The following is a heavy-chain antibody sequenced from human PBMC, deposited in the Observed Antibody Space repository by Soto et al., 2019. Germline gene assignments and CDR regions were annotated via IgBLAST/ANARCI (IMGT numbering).Heavy chain of an antibody. J-gene: IGHJ4*02. CDR1: GGTFSSYA. V-gene: IGHV1-69*13. Sequence: SVKVSCKASGGTFSSYAISWVRQAPGQGLEWMGGIIPIFGTANYAQKFQGRVTITADESTSTAYMELSSLRSEDTAVYYCAREDSSSRQFDYWGQRTLVTVSS. CDR3: AREDSSSRQFDY. D-gene: IGHD6-6*01. CDR2: IIPIFGTA.